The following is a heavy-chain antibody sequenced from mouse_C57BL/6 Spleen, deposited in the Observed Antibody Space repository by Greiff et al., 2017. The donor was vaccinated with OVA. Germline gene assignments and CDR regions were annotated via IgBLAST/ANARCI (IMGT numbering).Heavy chain of an antibody. D-gene: IGHD1-1*01. J-gene: IGHJ1*03. Sequence: EVQLQQSGTVLARPGASVKMSCKTSGYTFTSYWMHWVKQRPGQGLEWIGAIYPGNSDTSYNQKFKGKAKLTAVTSASTAYMELSSLTNEDYAVYYCTGITTVVYWYFDVWGTGNTVTVSS. CDR2: IYPGNSDT. CDR3: TGITTVVYWYFDV. V-gene: IGHV1-5*01. CDR1: GYTFTSYW.